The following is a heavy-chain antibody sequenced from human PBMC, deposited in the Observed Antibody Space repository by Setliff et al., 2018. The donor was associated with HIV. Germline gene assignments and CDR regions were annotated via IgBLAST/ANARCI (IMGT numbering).Heavy chain of an antibody. D-gene: IGHD2-2*01. Sequence: PSETLSLTCTVSGGSVHSGSYYWSWVRQPPGKGLEWIGYIYYSGTTYYNPSLKSRVTMSIDTSKNQFSLKVRSVTAADTAVDYCASPSPAHDYWGQGTLVTVSS. V-gene: IGHV4-61*01. CDR1: GGSVHSGSYY. J-gene: IGHJ4*02. CDR3: ASPSPAHDY. CDR2: IYYSGTT.